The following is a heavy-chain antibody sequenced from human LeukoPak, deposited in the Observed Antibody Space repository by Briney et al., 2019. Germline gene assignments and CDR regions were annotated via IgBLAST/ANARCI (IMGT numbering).Heavy chain of an antibody. Sequence: SQTLSLTCTVSGDSISSGGYYWSWIRQRPGKGLEWIGYIYYSGSTYYNPSLTSRVTISVDTSKNQFSLKLSSVTAADTAVYYCARSPSVRRRSGFDYWGQGTLVTVSS. CDR3: ARSPSVRRRSGFDY. CDR1: GDSISSGGYY. V-gene: IGHV4-31*03. J-gene: IGHJ4*02. CDR2: IYYSGST.